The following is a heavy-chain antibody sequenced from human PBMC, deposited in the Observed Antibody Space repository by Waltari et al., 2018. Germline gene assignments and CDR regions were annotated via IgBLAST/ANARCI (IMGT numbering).Heavy chain of an antibody. V-gene: IGHV4-34*01. CDR2: INHSGST. J-gene: IGHJ4*02. Sequence: QVQLQQWGAGLLKPSETLSLTCAVYGGSFSGYYWSWIRQPPGKGLEWIGEINHSGSTNYNPSLKSRVTISVDTSKNQFSLKLSSVTAADTAVYYCARPYTKGGPFDYWGQGTLVTVSS. CDR3: ARPYTKGGPFDY. CDR1: GGSFSGYY. D-gene: IGHD2-2*02.